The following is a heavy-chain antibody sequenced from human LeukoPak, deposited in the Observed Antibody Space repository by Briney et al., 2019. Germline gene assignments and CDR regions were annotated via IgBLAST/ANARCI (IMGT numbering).Heavy chain of an antibody. CDR3: AKDRGGYYDSSAFDY. CDR2: ISAYNGNT. V-gene: IGHV1-18*01. CDR1: GYTFTSYG. J-gene: IGHJ4*02. Sequence: ASVKVSCKASGYTFTSYGISWVRQAPGQGLEWMGWISAYNGNTNYAQKLQGRVTMTTDTSTSTAYMELRSLRSDDTAVYYCAKDRGGYYDSSAFDYWGQGTLVTVSS. D-gene: IGHD3-22*01.